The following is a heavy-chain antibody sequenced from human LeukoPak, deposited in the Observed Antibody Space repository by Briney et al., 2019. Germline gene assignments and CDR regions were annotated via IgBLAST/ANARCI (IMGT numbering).Heavy chain of an antibody. V-gene: IGHV1-2*02. CDR3: ARADRLDGGPYLIGP. D-gene: IGHD2-21*01. CDR1: GYSFSDYY. J-gene: IGHJ5*02. Sequence: ASVKVSCKTSGYSFSDYYMHWVRQAPGQGLEWMGWINPNSGGTSSAQKFQGRVTMTRDTSITTVYMEMNWLTSDDTAIYYCARADRLDGGPYLIGPWGQGTLVTVSS. CDR2: INPNSGGT.